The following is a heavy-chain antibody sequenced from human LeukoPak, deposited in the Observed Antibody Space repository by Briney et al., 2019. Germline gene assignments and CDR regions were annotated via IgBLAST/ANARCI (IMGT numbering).Heavy chain of an antibody. V-gene: IGHV3-23*01. D-gene: IGHD2-15*01. J-gene: IGHJ4*02. Sequence: PGGSLRLSCAASGFTFSSYATSWVRQTPGKGLEWVSAISGSGGSTYYADSVKGRFTISRDNSKNTLYLQMNSLRAEDTAVYYCAKFPVVVVVAASLDYWGQGTLVTVSS. CDR1: GFTFSSYA. CDR3: AKFPVVVVVAASLDY. CDR2: ISGSGGST.